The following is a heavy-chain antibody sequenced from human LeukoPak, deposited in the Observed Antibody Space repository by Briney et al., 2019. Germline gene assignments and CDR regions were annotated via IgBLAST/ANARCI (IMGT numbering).Heavy chain of an antibody. CDR2: IKQDGSEK. Sequence: GGSLRLSCAASGFTFTSSWMSWVRQAPGKGLEWVANIKQDGSEKYYVDSVKGRFTISRDNAKNSLYLQINSLRAEDTAVYYCARDKYGAYFDYWGQGTLVTVSS. CDR1: GFTFTSSW. V-gene: IGHV3-7*04. J-gene: IGHJ4*02. CDR3: ARDKYGAYFDY. D-gene: IGHD4-17*01.